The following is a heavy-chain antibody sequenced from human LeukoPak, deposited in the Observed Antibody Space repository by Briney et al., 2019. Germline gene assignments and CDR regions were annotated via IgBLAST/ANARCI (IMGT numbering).Heavy chain of an antibody. CDR1: GFTVSSNY. CDR3: VRWYDAFDI. Sequence: PGGSLRLSCAASGFTVSSNYLSWVRQAPGKGLEWVSVIYSGGSTDYADSVKGRFTISRDNAKNSLYLQMHSLRAEDTAVYYCVRWYDAFDIWGQGTMVTVSS. V-gene: IGHV3-53*03. J-gene: IGHJ3*02. D-gene: IGHD2-15*01. CDR2: IYSGGST.